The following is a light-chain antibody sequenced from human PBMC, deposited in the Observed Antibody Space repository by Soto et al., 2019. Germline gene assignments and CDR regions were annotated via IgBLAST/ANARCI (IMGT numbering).Light chain of an antibody. V-gene: IGLV1-44*01. Sequence: QSVLTQPPSASGTPGQRVTISCSGSNSNIGRNTVNWYQQFPGAAPNLLIHSDNERPSGVPDRFSGSRSVTSASLAISGLQSEDEADYYCAAWDESPNVPVFGGGTKLTVL. J-gene: IGLJ3*02. CDR2: SDN. CDR3: AAWDESPNVPV. CDR1: NSNIGRNT.